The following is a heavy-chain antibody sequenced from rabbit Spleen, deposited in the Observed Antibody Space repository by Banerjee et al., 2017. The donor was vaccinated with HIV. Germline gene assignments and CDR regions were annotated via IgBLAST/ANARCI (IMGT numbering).Heavy chain of an antibody. CDR2: IDPVFGIT. CDR3: ARNFDL. V-gene: IGHV1S45*01. Sequence: QEQLEESGGDLVKPEGSLTLTCTASGFSFSYSYWICWVRQAPGKGLEWIGYIDPVFGITYYANWVNGRFSISRENAQNTVFLQMTSLTAADTATYFCARNFDLWGPGTLVTVS. J-gene: IGHJ4*01. CDR1: GFSFSYSYW.